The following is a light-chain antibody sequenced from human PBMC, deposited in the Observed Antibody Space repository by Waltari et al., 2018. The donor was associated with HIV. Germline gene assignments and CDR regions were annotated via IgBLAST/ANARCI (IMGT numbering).Light chain of an antibody. CDR2: DDS. V-gene: IGLV3-21*02. CDR1: NIGSKS. CDR3: QVWDSSSDHTRV. Sequence: SYVLTQPPSVSVAPGQTARITCGGNNIGSKSGHWYQQKPGQAPVLVVYDDSDRPSGIPGRFSGSNSGNTATLTISRVEAGDEADYYCQVWDSSSDHTRVFGGGTKLTVL. J-gene: IGLJ2*01.